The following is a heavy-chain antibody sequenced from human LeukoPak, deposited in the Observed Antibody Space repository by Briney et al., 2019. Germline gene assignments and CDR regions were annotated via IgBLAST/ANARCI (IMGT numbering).Heavy chain of an antibody. CDR1: GGSISSSNW. CDR2: IYHSGST. D-gene: IGHD3-9*01. V-gene: IGHV4-4*02. Sequence: PSGTLSLTCAVSGGSISSSNWWSWVRQPPGKGLEWIGEIYHSGSTNYNPSLKSRVTISVDTSKNQFSLKLSSVTAADTAVYYCARGMRYFDWLGGHGPYNWFDPWGQGTLVTVSS. J-gene: IGHJ5*02. CDR3: ARGMRYFDWLGGHGPYNWFDP.